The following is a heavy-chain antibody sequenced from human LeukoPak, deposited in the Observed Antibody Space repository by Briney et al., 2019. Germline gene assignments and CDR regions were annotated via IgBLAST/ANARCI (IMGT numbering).Heavy chain of an antibody. CDR3: ARSLGSHNYQPHCFDY. D-gene: IGHD5-24*01. CDR2: IYPGDSDT. V-gene: IGHV5-51*01. J-gene: IGHJ4*02. CDR1: GYSFTSYW. Sequence: KNGESLKISCKGSGYSFTSYWIGWVRQMPGKGLEWMGIIYPGDSDTRYSPSFQGQVTISADKSISTAYLQWSSLKASDTAMYYCARSLGSHNYQPHCFDYWGQGTLVTVSS.